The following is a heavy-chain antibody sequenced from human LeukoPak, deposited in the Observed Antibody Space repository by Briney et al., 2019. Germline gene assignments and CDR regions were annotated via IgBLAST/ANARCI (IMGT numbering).Heavy chain of an antibody. Sequence: GASVKVSCKASGYTFTGYYMHWVRQAPGQGLEWMGWISAYNGNTNYAQKLQGRVTMTTDTSTSTAYMELRSLRSGDTAVYYCARGDYDFWSGYPYYFDYWGQGTLVTVSS. CDR1: GYTFTGYY. D-gene: IGHD3-3*01. J-gene: IGHJ4*02. V-gene: IGHV1-18*04. CDR3: ARGDYDFWSGYPYYFDY. CDR2: ISAYNGNT.